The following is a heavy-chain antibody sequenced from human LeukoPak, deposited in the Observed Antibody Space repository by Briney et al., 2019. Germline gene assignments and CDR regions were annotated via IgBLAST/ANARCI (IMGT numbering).Heavy chain of an antibody. D-gene: IGHD4-17*01. CDR3: ASGTTVTTFDY. CDR1: GGTFSSYA. J-gene: IGHJ4*02. V-gene: IGHV1-69*13. Sequence: ASVKVSCTASGGTFSSYAISWVRQAPGQGLEWMGGIIPIFGTANYAQKFQGRVTITADESTSTAYMELSSLRSEDTAVYYCASGTTVTTFDYWGQGTLVTVSS. CDR2: IIPIFGTA.